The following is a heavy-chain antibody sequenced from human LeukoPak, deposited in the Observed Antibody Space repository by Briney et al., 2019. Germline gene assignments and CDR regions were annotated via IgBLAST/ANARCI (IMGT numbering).Heavy chain of an antibody. CDR1: GGSFSGYY. D-gene: IGHD3-16*01. CDR3: ARVPPGGWFDP. Sequence: PSETLSLTCAVYGGSFSGYYWSWIRQPPGKGLEWIGEINHSGSTNYNPSLKSRVTISVDTSKNQFSLKLSSVAAADTAVYYCARVPPGGWFDPWGQGTLVTVSS. J-gene: IGHJ5*02. V-gene: IGHV4-34*01. CDR2: INHSGST.